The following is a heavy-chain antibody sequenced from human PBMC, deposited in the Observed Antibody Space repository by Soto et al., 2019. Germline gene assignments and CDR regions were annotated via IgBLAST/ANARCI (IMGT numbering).Heavy chain of an antibody. CDR1: GFTVSSKY. CDR2: LWSAGNT. CDR3: AREAPMDV. V-gene: IGHV3-53*02. Sequence: DVVLLETGGGLIQPGGSLRLSCVASGFTVSSKYMSWVRQAPGKGLEWVSVLWSAGNTYYADSVRGRFTISRDSSKNTLYLEMSSLRADDTAVYYCAREAPMDVWGQGTTVIVSS. J-gene: IGHJ6*02.